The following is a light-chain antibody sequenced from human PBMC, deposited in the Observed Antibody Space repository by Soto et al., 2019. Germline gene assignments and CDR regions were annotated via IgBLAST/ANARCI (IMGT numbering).Light chain of an antibody. V-gene: IGLV2-14*01. J-gene: IGLJ1*01. Sequence: QSVLTQPASVCGTPGQSITISYTVTSSDVGGYDYVSWYQQHPRKAPKLMIYDVTNRPSGASNRLSGSKSGNTASLTISGLQAEDEASYYCSSYTSSTSYVFGTGTKVTVL. CDR3: SSYTSSTSYV. CDR1: SSDVGGYDY. CDR2: DVT.